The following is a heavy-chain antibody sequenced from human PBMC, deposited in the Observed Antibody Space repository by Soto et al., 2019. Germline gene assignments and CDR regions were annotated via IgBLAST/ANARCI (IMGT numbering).Heavy chain of an antibody. CDR2: ISGSGSNI. J-gene: IGHJ6*02. CDR1: GFTFRTFG. Sequence: LRLSCAASGFTFRTFGMNWVRQAPGKGLEWVSFISGSGSNIYYADSVKGRFTISRDNARNSLFLQMNSLRAEDTAVFYCARGHGMDVWGQGTTVTVSS. CDR3: ARGHGMDV. V-gene: IGHV3-21*01.